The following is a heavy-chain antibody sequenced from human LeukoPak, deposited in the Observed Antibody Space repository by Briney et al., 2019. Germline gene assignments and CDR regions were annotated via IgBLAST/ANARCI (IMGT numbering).Heavy chain of an antibody. CDR2: IYTSGST. D-gene: IGHD3-3*01. V-gene: IGHV4-61*02. J-gene: IGHJ6*02. Sequence: SETLSLTCTVSGGSISSGSYYWSWIRQPAGKRLEWIGRIYTSGSTNYNPSLKSRVTISVDTSKNQFSLKLSSVTAADTAVYYCARGEVDDFWSGYFGGMDVWGQGTTVTVSS. CDR1: GGSISSGSYY. CDR3: ARGEVDDFWSGYFGGMDV.